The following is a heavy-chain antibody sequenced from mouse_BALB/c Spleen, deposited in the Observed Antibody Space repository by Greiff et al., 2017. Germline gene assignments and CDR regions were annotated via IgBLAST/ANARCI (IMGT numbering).Heavy chain of an antibody. CDR2: ISSGSSTI. CDR3: ARYNWDYFDY. CDR1: GFTFSSFG. D-gene: IGHD4-1*01. J-gene: IGHJ2*01. Sequence: EVKLVESGGGLVQPGGSRKLSCAASGFTFSSFGMHWVRQAPEKGLEWVAYISSGSSTIYYADTVKGRFTISRDNPKNTLFLQMTSLRSEDTAMYYCARYNWDYFDYWGQGTTLTVSS. V-gene: IGHV5-17*02.